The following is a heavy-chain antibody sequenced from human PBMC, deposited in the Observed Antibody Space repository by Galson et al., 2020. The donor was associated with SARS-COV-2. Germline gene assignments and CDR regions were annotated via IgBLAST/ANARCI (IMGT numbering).Heavy chain of an antibody. D-gene: IGHD6-13*01. CDR1: GGTFSSYA. CDR3: ATTAIAAALNAFDI. V-gene: IGHV1-69*10. J-gene: IGHJ3*02. CDR2: IIPILGVA. Sequence: SAKVSCKASGGTFSSYAISWVRQPPGQGLEWMGGIIPILGVANNAQKFQGRVTITADKSTTTAHMELSSLRSEDTAVYYCATTAIAAALNAFDILGQGTMVTVSS.